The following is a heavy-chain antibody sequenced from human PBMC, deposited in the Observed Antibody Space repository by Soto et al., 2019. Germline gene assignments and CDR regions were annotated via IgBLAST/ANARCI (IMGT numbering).Heavy chain of an antibody. CDR2: ISAYNGNT. Sequence: ASVKVSCKASGYTFTSYGISWVRQAPGQGLEWMGWISAYNGNTNYAQKLQGRVTMTTDTSTSTAYMELRSLRSDDTAVYYCARGENYDILTGYYRGDCYDYWGQGTLVTVSS. CDR1: GYTFTSYG. V-gene: IGHV1-18*01. D-gene: IGHD3-9*01. CDR3: ARGENYDILTGYYRGDCYDY. J-gene: IGHJ4*02.